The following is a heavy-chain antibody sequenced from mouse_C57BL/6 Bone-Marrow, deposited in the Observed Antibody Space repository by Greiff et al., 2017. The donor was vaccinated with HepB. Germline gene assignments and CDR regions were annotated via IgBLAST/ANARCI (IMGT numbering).Heavy chain of an antibody. J-gene: IGHJ4*01. CDR2: ISSGSSTI. CDR1: GFTFSDYG. V-gene: IGHV5-17*01. D-gene: IGHD1-1*01. Sequence: EVKLMESGGGLVKPGGSLKLSCAASGFTFSDYGMHWVRQAPEKGLEWVAYISSGSSTIYYADTVKGRFTISRDNAKNTLFLQMTSLRSEDTAMYYCAWDSITTVVDYYAMDYWGQGTSVTVSS. CDR3: AWDSITTVVDYYAMDY.